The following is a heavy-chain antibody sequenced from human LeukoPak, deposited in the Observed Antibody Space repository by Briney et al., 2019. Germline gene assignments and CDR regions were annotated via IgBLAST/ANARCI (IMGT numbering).Heavy chain of an antibody. CDR3: AKDLIWGSYRSIPDS. J-gene: IGHJ5*01. V-gene: IGHV3-20*04. Sequence: GGSLRLSCAASGFTFDDYGMSWVRQAPGKGLEWVSGINWNGGSTGYADSVKGRFTISRDNAKNSLYLQMNSLRAEDAAVYYCAKDLIWGSYRSIPDSWGQGTLVTVSS. D-gene: IGHD3-16*02. CDR2: INWNGGST. CDR1: GFTFDDYG.